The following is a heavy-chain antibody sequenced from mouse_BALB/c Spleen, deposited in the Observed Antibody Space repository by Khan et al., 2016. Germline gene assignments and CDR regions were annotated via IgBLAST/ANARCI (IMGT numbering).Heavy chain of an antibody. D-gene: IGHD2-2*01. V-gene: IGHV1-4*01. J-gene: IGHJ2*01. CDR2: VIPSNAYT. CDR3: AREGWLRGYFDY. CDR1: GYTFTSYT. Sequence: QVQLQQSGAELARPGASVKMSCKASGYTFTSYTMHWVKQGPGQGLEWIGYVIPSNAYTNYNQKFKDKATLTADKSSSTAYMQLSSLTSEDSAVYYRAREGWLRGYFDYWGQGTTLTVSS.